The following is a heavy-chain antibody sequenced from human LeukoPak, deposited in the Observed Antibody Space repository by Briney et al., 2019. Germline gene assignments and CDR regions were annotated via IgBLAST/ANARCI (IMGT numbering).Heavy chain of an antibody. Sequence: GWSLRLSCASSVFTFSSYGMHWVRQAPAKGLEWVAVISYDGNNKYYADSVKGRFTISRDNSKNTLYLQMNSLRAEDTAVYYWAKDIDCSGGSCYTWGYYGMDVWGKGTTVTVSS. J-gene: IGHJ6*04. CDR3: AKDIDCSGGSCYTWGYYGMDV. CDR1: VFTFSSYG. CDR2: ISYDGNNK. V-gene: IGHV3-30*18. D-gene: IGHD2-15*01.